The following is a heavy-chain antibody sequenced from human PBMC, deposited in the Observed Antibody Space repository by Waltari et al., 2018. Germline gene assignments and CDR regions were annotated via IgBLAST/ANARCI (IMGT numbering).Heavy chain of an antibody. Sequence: QLQLQESGPGLVKPSETLSLTCTVSGGSISSSSYYWGWIRRPTGKGPEWIGSIYYSGSTYYNPSLKSRVTISVDTSKNQFSLKLSSVTAADTAVYYCARLGGNTPKSSGWYPYYYYYYMDVWGKGTTVTVSS. CDR1: GGSISSSSYY. V-gene: IGHV4-39*01. CDR3: ARLGGNTPKSSGWYPYYYYYYMDV. J-gene: IGHJ6*03. CDR2: IYYSGST. D-gene: IGHD6-19*01.